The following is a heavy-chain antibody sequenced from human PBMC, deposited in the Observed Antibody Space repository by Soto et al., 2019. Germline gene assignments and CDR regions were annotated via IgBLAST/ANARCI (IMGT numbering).Heavy chain of an antibody. V-gene: IGHV3-13*01. J-gene: IGHJ6*02. D-gene: IGHD3-3*01. Sequence: GGSLRLSCAASGFTFSSYDMHWVRQATGKGLEWVSAIGTAGDTYYPGSVKGRFTISRENAKNSLYLQMNSLRAGDTAVYYCARASGTYYDFWSSYYRHYYYYGMDVWGQGTTVTV. CDR2: IGTAGDT. CDR3: ARASGTYYDFWSSYYRHYYYYGMDV. CDR1: GFTFSSYD.